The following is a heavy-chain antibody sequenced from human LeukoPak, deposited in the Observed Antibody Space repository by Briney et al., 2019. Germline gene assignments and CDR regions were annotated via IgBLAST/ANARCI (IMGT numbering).Heavy chain of an antibody. CDR1: GFTFSSYW. J-gene: IGHJ4*02. CDR2: IKQDGSEK. D-gene: IGHD6-13*01. CDR3: ARLDIAAAGDHFDY. Sequence: RGSLRLSCAASGFTFSSYWMSWVRQAPGKGLEWVANIKQDGSEKYYVDSVKGRFTISRDNAKNSLYLQMNSLRAEDTAVYYCARLDIAAAGDHFDYWGQGTLVTVSS. V-gene: IGHV3-7*01.